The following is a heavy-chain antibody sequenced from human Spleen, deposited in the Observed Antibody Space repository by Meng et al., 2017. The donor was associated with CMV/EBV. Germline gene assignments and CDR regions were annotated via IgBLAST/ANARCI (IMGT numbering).Heavy chain of an antibody. D-gene: IGHD6-6*01. CDR3: AKDIEQLARGYYYGMDV. J-gene: IGHJ6*02. V-gene: IGHV3-30*04. Sequence: GGSLRLSCAASGFTFSSYAMHWVRQAPGKGLEWVAVISYDGSNKYYADSVKGRFTISRDNSKNTLYLQMNSLRAEDTAVYYCAKDIEQLARGYYYGMDVWGQGTTVTVSS. CDR2: ISYDGSNK. CDR1: GFTFSSYA.